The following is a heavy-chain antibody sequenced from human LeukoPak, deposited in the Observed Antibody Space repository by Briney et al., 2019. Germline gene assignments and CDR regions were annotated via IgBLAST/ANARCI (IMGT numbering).Heavy chain of an antibody. CDR1: GLTLSNYW. CDR3: AARSSGNPYF. Sequence: GGSLKLSCTASGLTLSNYWMIWVRQAPGKGLQWVAKIKQDGSEKYYVDSVKGRFTITRDNAENSLYLQMNSLRVEDTAVYYCAARSSGNPYFWGQGTLVTVSS. J-gene: IGHJ4*02. D-gene: IGHD1-26*01. V-gene: IGHV3-7*03. CDR2: IKQDGSEK.